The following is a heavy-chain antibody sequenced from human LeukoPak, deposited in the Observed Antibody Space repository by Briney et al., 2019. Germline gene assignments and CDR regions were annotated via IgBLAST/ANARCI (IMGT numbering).Heavy chain of an antibody. V-gene: IGHV3-73*01. CDR1: GFTFSGSA. CDR2: IRNKANSYAT. J-gene: IGHJ6*02. Sequence: PGGSLKLSCAASGFTFSGSAMHWVRQASGKGLEWVGRIRNKANSYATAYAASVKGRFTISRDDSKNTAYLQMNSLKTEDTAVYYCTRIRADGYYYYGMDVWGQGTTVTVSS. CDR3: TRIRADGYYYYGMDV.